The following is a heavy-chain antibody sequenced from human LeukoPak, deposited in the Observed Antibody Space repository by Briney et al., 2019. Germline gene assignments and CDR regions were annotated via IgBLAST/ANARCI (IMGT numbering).Heavy chain of an antibody. Sequence: SVKVSCKASGGTFSSYAISWVRQAPGQGLEWMGGIIPIFGTANYAQKFQGRVTITADESTSTAYMELSSLRSEDTAVYYCARAPYYDFWSGCPNYWGQGTLVTVSS. CDR2: IIPIFGTA. D-gene: IGHD3-3*01. CDR3: ARAPYYDFWSGCPNY. V-gene: IGHV1-69*13. CDR1: GGTFSSYA. J-gene: IGHJ4*02.